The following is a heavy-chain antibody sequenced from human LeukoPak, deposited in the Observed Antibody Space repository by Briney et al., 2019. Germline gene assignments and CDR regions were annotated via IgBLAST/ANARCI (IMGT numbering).Heavy chain of an antibody. V-gene: IGHV3-15*07. CDR2: IKSKTDGGTP. CDR1: GFTFSNAW. Sequence: PGGSLRLSCAASGFTFSNAWMNWVRQAPGKGLEWVGRIKSKTDGGTPDYAAPVKGRFTISRDDSKNTLYLQMNSLKTEDTAVYYCTTGHYYDSSGFYFWGQGTLVTVSS. J-gene: IGHJ4*02. D-gene: IGHD3-22*01. CDR3: TTGHYYDSSGFYF.